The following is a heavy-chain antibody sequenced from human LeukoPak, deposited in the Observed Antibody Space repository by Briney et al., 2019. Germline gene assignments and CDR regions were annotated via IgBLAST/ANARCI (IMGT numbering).Heavy chain of an antibody. CDR1: GFSLSTNGMC. Sequence: SGPTLVNPTQTFTLTCTFSGFSLSTNGMCVSWIRQPPGKALEWLVRIDCDDDKYYNTSLKTRLTISKDTSKNQVVLTMTNMDPVDTGTYYCARTVAATGSIDYWGQGTLVTVSS. D-gene: IGHD6-13*01. CDR2: IDCDDDK. CDR3: ARTVAATGSIDY. J-gene: IGHJ4*02. V-gene: IGHV2-70*11.